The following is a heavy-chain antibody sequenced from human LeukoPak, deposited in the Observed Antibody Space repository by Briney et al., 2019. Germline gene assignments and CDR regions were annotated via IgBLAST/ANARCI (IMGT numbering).Heavy chain of an antibody. V-gene: IGHV3-21*01. CDR2: ISSSSSYI. CDR1: GFTFSSYS. CDR3: ARVLGEIAAAGTMDY. J-gene: IGHJ4*02. Sequence: PGGSLRLSCAASGFTFSSYSMNWVRQAPGKGLEWVSSISSSSSYIYYADSVKGRFTISRDNAKNSLYLQMNSPRAEDTAVYYCARVLGEIAAAGTMDYWGQGTLVTVSS. D-gene: IGHD6-13*01.